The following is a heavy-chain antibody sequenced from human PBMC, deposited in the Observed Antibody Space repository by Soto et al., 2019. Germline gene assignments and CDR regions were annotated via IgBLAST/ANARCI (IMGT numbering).Heavy chain of an antibody. CDR2: VYYSGSS. D-gene: IGHD5-12*01. CDR1: GAPLRAFY. J-gene: IGHJ5*02. V-gene: IGHV4-59*01. Sequence: PSETLSLTCTVSGAPLRAFYWSWVRQPPGKGLERNGHVYYSGSSYYNPSLNSPVTISLDTSKNEFSLNLKSVTAADTAVYYCVRRRDGYTGVWFAPWSPGTLVTVAS. CDR3: VRRRDGYTGVWFAP.